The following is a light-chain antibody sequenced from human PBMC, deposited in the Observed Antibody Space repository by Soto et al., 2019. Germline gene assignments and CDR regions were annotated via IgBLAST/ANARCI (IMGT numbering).Light chain of an antibody. CDR2: DAS. J-gene: IGKJ1*01. Sequence: DIQMTQSPSTLSASVGDRVTITCRASQTIGTWLAWYQHKPGKAPNLLIYDASTLMSGVPSRFSGSGSGTEFTLTISSLQPDDFATYYCQQYNSYPWTFGQGTKVDI. CDR1: QTIGTW. V-gene: IGKV1-5*01. CDR3: QQYNSYPWT.